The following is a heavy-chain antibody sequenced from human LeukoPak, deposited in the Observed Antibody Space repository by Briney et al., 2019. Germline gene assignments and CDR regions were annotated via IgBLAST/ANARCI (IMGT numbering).Heavy chain of an antibody. J-gene: IGHJ3*02. CDR3: VRFRLDAFDI. V-gene: IGHV3-9*01. CDR1: GFTFDDYA. CDR2: ISWNSGSI. Sequence: GGSLRLSCAASGFTFDDYAMHWVRQAPGKGLEWVSGISWNSGSIGYADSVKGRFTISRDNAKNSLYLQMNSLRAEDTALYYCVRFRLDAFDIWGQGTMVTVSS.